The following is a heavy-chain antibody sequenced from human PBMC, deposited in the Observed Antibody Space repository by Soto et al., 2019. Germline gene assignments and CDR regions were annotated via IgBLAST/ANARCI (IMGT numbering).Heavy chain of an antibody. J-gene: IGHJ4*02. CDR1: GYTFTGYY. D-gene: IGHD6-19*01. V-gene: IGHV1-2*02. Sequence: ASVRVSCKASGYTFTGYYLNWVREAPGQVLEGMGWINPNSGATNYAQKFQGRVKMTRDTSISTAYMELSRLRSDETAVYYCARGRWDLPSIAGAGRFDYWGQATLVTVSS. CDR2: INPNSGAT. CDR3: ARGRWDLPSIAGAGRFDY.